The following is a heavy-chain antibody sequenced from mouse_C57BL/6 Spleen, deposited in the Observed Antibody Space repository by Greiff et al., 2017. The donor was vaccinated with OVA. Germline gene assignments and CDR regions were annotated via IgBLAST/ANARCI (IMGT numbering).Heavy chain of an antibody. CDR2: ISDGGSYT. D-gene: IGHD2-5*01. J-gene: IGHJ2*01. CDR1: GFTFSSYA. V-gene: IGHV5-4*01. Sequence: EVKVVESGGGLVKPGGSLKLSCAASGFTFSSYAMSWVRQTPEKRLEWVATISDGGSYTYYPDNVKGRFTISRDNAKNNLYLQMSHLKSEDTAMYYCARDKKNYSNYGYYFDYWGQGTTLTVSS. CDR3: ARDKKNYSNYGYYFDY.